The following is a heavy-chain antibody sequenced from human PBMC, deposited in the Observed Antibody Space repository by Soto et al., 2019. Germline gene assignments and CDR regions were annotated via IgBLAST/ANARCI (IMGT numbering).Heavy chain of an antibody. CDR1: GFTFSSYR. CDR3: ARVGGYGSGSYYLQPNDAFDI. CDR2: ISSSSSYI. D-gene: IGHD3-10*01. Sequence: PGGSLRLSCAGSGFTFSSYRMNWVRQAPGKGLEWVSSISSSSSYIYYADSVKGRFTISRDNAKNSLYLQMNSLRAEDTAVYYCARVGGYGSGSYYLQPNDAFDIWGQGTMVTVSS. J-gene: IGHJ3*02. V-gene: IGHV3-21*01.